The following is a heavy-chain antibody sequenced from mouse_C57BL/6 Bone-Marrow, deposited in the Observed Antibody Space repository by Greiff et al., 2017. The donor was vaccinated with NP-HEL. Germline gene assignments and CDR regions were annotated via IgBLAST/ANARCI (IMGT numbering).Heavy chain of an antibody. Sequence: EVKLMESGGGLVQPGGSMKLSCAASGFTFSDAWMDWVRQSPEKGLEWVAEIRNKANNHATYYAESVKGRFTISRDDSKSSVYLQMNSLRAEDTGIYYCTRGNGNYKAYWGQGTLVTVSA. CDR1: GFTFSDAW. CDR3: TRGNGNYKAY. D-gene: IGHD2-1*01. J-gene: IGHJ3*01. CDR2: IRNKANNHAT. V-gene: IGHV6-6*01.